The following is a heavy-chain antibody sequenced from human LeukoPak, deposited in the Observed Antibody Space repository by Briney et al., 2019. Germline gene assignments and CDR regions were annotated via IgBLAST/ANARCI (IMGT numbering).Heavy chain of an antibody. J-gene: IGHJ4*02. Sequence: GASVQVSCKASGYTFTGYYMHWVRQAPGQGLEWMGWINPNSGGTNYAQKFQGRVTMTRDTSISTAYMELSRLISDDTAVYYCARTYSTSSITLDYWGQGTLVTVSS. CDR2: INPNSGGT. CDR3: ARTYSTSSITLDY. CDR1: GYTFTGYY. D-gene: IGHD6-6*01. V-gene: IGHV1-2*02.